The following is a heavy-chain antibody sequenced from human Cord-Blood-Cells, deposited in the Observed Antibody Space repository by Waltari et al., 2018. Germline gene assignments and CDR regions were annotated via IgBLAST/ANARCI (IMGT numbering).Heavy chain of an antibody. V-gene: IGHV4-34*01. CDR3: ARRVWVVYARLSFGRFDP. CDR1: GGSFSGYS. CDR2: INHSGST. J-gene: IGHJ5*02. D-gene: IGHD2-8*02. Sequence: QVQLQQWGAGLLKPSETLSLTCAVYGGSFSGYSWSWIRQPPGKGLEWIGEINHSGSTNYNPSLKSRVTISVDTSKNQFSLKLSSVTAADTAVYYCARRVWVVYARLSFGRFDPWGQGTLVTVSS.